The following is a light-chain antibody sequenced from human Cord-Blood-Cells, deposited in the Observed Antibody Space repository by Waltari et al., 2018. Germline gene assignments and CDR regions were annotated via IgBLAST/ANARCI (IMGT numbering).Light chain of an antibody. CDR1: SLRSYY. CDR3: NSRDSSGNHLV. J-gene: IGLJ3*02. V-gene: IGLV3-19*01. Sequence: SSELTQDPDVSVALGQTVRSTCHGDSLRSYYASSYQQKPGQAPLLFIYGKNNRPSGIPDRFSCSSSGNTASLTITGAQAEDEADYYCNSRDSSGNHLVFGGGTKLTVL. CDR2: GKN.